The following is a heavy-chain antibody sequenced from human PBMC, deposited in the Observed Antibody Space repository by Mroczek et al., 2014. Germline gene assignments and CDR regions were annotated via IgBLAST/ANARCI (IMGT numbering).Heavy chain of an antibody. Sequence: VQLQESGGGLVQPGRSLRLSCAASGFTFDDYAMHWVRQAPGKGLEWVSGISWNSGSIGYADSVKGRFTISRDNAKNSLYLQMNSLRAEDTALYYCAKXIGTDSSGYSGYFDYWGQGTLVHRLL. CDR2: ISWNSGSI. J-gene: IGHJ4*02. CDR3: AKXIGTDSSGYSGYFDY. D-gene: IGHD3-22*01. V-gene: IGHV3-9*01. CDR1: GFTFDDYA.